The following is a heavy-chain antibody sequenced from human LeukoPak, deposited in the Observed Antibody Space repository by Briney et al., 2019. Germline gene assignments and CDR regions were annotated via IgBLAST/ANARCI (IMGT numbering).Heavy chain of an antibody. CDR3: ARVHLGATGGDAFDI. CDR2: IIPIFGTA. CDR1: GGTFSSYA. Sequence: SVKVSCKASGGTFSSYAISWVRQAPGQGLEWMGGIIPIFGTANYAQKLQGRVTMTTDTSTSTAYMELRSLRSDDTAVYYCARVHLGATGGDAFDIWGQGTMVTVSS. D-gene: IGHD1-26*01. J-gene: IGHJ3*02. V-gene: IGHV1-69*05.